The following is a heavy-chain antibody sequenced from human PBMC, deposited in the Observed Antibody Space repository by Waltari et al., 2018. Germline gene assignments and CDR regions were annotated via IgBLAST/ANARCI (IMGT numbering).Heavy chain of an antibody. V-gene: IGHV3-33*01. D-gene: IGHD3-3*01. CDR3: ARGYDFWSGYFNYFDH. J-gene: IGHJ4*02. Sequence: QVQLVESGGGVVQPGKSLKLSCAASGFTFSSFGIHWVRQTPGKGLEWVALIWYDGSKTFYSDSVKCRFTISRDNSQNTLYLQLNRLRDEDTGIYYCARGYDFWSGYFNYFDHWGPGTRVTVSS. CDR1: GFTFSSFG. CDR2: IWYDGSKT.